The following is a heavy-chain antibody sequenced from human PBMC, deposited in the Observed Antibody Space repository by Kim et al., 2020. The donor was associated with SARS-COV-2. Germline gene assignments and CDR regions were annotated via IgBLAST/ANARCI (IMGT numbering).Heavy chain of an antibody. D-gene: IGHD3-3*02. CDR3: AREIGAVLEWLSYNWFDP. CDR1: GGTFSSYA. V-gene: IGHV1-69*13. J-gene: IGHJ5*02. CDR2: IIPIFGTA. Sequence: SVKVSCKASGGTFSSYAISWVRQAPGQGLEWMGGIIPIFGTANYAQKFQGRVTITADESTSTAYMELSSLRSEDTAVYYCAREIGAVLEWLSYNWFDPWGQGTLVTVSS.